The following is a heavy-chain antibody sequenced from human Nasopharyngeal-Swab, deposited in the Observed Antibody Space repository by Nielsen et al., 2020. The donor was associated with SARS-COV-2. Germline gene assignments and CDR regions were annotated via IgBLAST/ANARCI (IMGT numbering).Heavy chain of an antibody. CDR2: ISDDGKSE. D-gene: IGHD2-2*01. Sequence: GGSLRLSCAASGFTFSTSGMHWVRQAPGKGQEWVAIISDDGKSEYYGDTVMGRFIISRDNSKNTLYLQMSNLKTEDTAFYCSVKDDAWSGCYWGQGTLVTVSS. J-gene: IGHJ4*02. CDR1: GFTFSTSG. CDR3: VKDDAWSGCY. V-gene: IGHV3-30*18.